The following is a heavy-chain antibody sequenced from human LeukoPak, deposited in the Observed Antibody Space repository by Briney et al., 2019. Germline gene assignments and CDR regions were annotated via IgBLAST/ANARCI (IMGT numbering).Heavy chain of an antibody. D-gene: IGHD1-26*01. CDR2: ISGSGGST. V-gene: IGHV3-23*01. CDR1: GFTFSSYA. Sequence: GGSLRLSCAASGFTFSSYAMSWVRQAPGKGREWVSAISGSGGSTYYADSVKGRFTISRDNSKNTLYLQMNSLRVEDTAVYYCAKGNGIVGATTFDYWGQGTLVTVSS. J-gene: IGHJ4*02. CDR3: AKGNGIVGATTFDY.